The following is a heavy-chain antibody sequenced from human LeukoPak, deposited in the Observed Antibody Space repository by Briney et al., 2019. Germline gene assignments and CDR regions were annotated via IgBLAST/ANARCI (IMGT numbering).Heavy chain of an antibody. V-gene: IGHV3-15*01. J-gene: IGHJ4*02. CDR1: GFTFINAW. CDR3: TTLKAGTSSFL. CDR2: IKSKTDGGTA. D-gene: IGHD2-2*01. Sequence: GGSLRLSCAASGFTFINAWMSWVRQAPGKGLEWVGRIKSKTDGGTADYAAPVKGRFTISRDDSKNTLYLQLSSLKTEDTAAYYCTTLKAGTSSFLRGQGTLVTVSS.